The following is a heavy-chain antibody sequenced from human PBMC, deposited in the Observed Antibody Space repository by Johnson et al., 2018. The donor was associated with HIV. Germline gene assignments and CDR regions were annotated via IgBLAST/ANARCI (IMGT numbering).Heavy chain of an antibody. CDR2: ISYDGSKK. D-gene: IGHD6-13*01. V-gene: IGHV3-30*14. CDR1: GFTFSSYA. Sequence: QVQLVESGGGVVQPGRSLRLSCAASGFTFSSYAMHWVRQAPGKGLEWVAVISYDGSKKYYADSVKGRFTMSRDNSKNTLYLQMNSLRAEDTAVYYCARVEGDSSWNALDSWGQGTMVTVSS. J-gene: IGHJ3*02. CDR3: ARVEGDSSWNALDS.